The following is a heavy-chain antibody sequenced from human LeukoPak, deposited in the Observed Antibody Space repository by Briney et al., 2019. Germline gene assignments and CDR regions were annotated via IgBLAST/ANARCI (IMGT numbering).Heavy chain of an antibody. CDR2: ISGSGGST. J-gene: IGHJ4*02. V-gene: IGHV3-23*01. CDR3: AKDEVNDYGDSSGDY. CDR1: GFTFSNAW. Sequence: PGGSHRLSCAASGFTFSNAWMSWVRQAPGKGLEWVSAISGSGGSTYYADSVKGRFTISRDNSKNTLYLQMNSLRAEDTAVYYCAKDEVNDYGDSSGDYWGQGTLVTVSS. D-gene: IGHD4-17*01.